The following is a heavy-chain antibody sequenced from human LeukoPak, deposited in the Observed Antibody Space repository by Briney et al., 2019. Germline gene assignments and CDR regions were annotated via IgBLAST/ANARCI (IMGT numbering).Heavy chain of an antibody. CDR2: VSYSGST. J-gene: IGHJ6*02. V-gene: IGHV4-39*02. Sequence: PSETLSLTCSVSGDSISTYSYYWGWIRQPPGKGLEWIGSVSYSGSTYYNPSLKSRVTISVDTSKNQFSLKLTSVTAADTAVYYCARETGTSNMDVWGQGTTVTVSS. D-gene: IGHD1-7*01. CDR1: GDSISTYSYY. CDR3: ARETGTSNMDV.